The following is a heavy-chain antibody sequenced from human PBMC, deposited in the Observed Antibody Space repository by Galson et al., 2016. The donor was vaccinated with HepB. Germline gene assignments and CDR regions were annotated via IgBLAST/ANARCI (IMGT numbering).Heavy chain of an antibody. V-gene: IGHV5-51*01. CDR1: GYSFTTYW. J-gene: IGHJ6*02. CDR2: IHPDDSET. D-gene: IGHD6-6*01. CDR3: ARPREYASSSWSRGYYGLDV. Sequence: QSGAEVKKPGESLKISCKASGYSFTTYWIAWVRQMPGKGLEWMGIIHPDDSETRYSPSFQGQVTISADKSLTTAYLQWSSLKASDTAIYYCARPREYASSSWSRGYYGLDVWGQGTTVAVS.